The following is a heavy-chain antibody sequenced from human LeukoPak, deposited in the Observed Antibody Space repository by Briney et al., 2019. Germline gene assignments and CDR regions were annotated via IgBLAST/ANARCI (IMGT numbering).Heavy chain of an antibody. CDR2: VNHSGST. CDR1: GGSFSGHY. J-gene: IGHJ5*02. CDR3: AREPNYDFWSGFGPNLYNWFDP. V-gene: IGHV4-34*01. D-gene: IGHD3-3*01. Sequence: SETLSLTCAVYGGSFSGHYWSWIRQPPGKGLEWIGEVNHSGSTNYNPSLKSRVTISVDTSKNQFSLKLSSVTAADTSVYYCAREPNYDFWSGFGPNLYNWFDPWGQGTLVTVSS.